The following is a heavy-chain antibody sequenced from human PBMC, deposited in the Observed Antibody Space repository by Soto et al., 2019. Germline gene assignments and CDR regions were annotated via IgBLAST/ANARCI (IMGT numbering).Heavy chain of an antibody. V-gene: IGHV3-30*18. Sequence: PGGSLRLSCAASGLSFSSSGMHWVRQAPGKGLEWVAVIPYDGSHTYYAESVKGRFTISRDNSKNTLYLQMNSLRPEDTAVYYCAKLLVLEWEPQDFDSWGQGTLVTVSS. CDR3: AKLLVLEWEPQDFDS. J-gene: IGHJ4*02. D-gene: IGHD3-3*01. CDR2: IPYDGSHT. CDR1: GLSFSSSG.